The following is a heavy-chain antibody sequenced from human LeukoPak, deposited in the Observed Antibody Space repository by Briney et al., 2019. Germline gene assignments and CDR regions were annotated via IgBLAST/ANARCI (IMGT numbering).Heavy chain of an antibody. J-gene: IGHJ6*02. CDR3: AREYYYDSSGYYGPYYYGMDV. CDR2: IYHSGTT. Sequence: PSQTLSLTCAVSSGSISSGGYSWSWIRQPPGKGLEWIGYIYHSGTTYYNPSLKSRLTISVDRSKNQFSLKLSSVTAADTAVYYCAREYYYDSSGYYGPYYYGMDVWGQGTTVTVSS. V-gene: IGHV4-30-2*01. CDR1: SGSISSGGYS. D-gene: IGHD3-22*01.